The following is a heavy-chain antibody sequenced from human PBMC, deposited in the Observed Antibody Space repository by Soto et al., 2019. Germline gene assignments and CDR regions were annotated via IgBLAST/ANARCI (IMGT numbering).Heavy chain of an antibody. J-gene: IGHJ4*02. V-gene: IGHV3-23*01. CDR1: GITFSNYA. D-gene: IGHD3-16*02. CDR2: ISTSGGRP. Sequence: GGSLRLSCTASGITFSNYAMSWVRPAPINGLEWVSSISTSGGRPYYADSVKGRFTISRDNSKNTLYLQMNSLRVEDTAVYYCAKDPDRYDYVWGTYRYIDHWGQGTLVTVSS. CDR3: AKDPDRYDYVWGTYRYIDH.